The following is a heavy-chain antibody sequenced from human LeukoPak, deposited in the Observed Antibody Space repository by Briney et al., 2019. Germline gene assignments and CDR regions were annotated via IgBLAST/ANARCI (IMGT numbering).Heavy chain of an antibody. Sequence: GASVKVSCKASGYTFTGYYMHWVRQAPGQGLEWMGWINPNSGGTNYAQKSQGRVTMTRDTSISTAYMELSRLRSDDTAVYYCAREVGRWAAAVPTWGQGTLVTVSS. CDR1: GYTFTGYY. V-gene: IGHV1-2*02. J-gene: IGHJ5*02. D-gene: IGHD6-13*01. CDR3: AREVGRWAAAVPT. CDR2: INPNSGGT.